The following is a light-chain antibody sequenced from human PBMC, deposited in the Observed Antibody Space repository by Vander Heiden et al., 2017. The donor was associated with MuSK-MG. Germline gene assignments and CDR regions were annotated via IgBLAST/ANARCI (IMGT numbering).Light chain of an antibody. Sequence: EIVLAQSQAPLSLSPGERATLSCEASQTVDSNFFAWYQQKPGLAPRLLIYDASRRATGVPDRFSGGGSGKDFTLTISRLEPEDCAVYYCQQYGLSPRTFGGGTKLEIK. CDR1: QTVDSNF. V-gene: IGKV3D-20*01. J-gene: IGKJ4*01. CDR2: DAS. CDR3: QQYGLSPRT.